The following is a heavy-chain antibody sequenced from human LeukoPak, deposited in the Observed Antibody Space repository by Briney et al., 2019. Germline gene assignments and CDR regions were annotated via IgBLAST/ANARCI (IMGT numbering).Heavy chain of an antibody. CDR2: IYYSGST. CDR3: ARDGGYSNPYYYYYYYMDV. J-gene: IGHJ6*03. D-gene: IGHD4-11*01. Sequence: PSETLSLTCTVSGGSISSSSYYWGWIRQPPGKGLEWIGSIYYSGSTNYNPSLKSRVTISVDTSKNQFSLKLSSVTAADTAVYYCARDGGYSNPYYYYYYYMDVWGKGTTVTVSS. CDR1: GGSISSSSYY. V-gene: IGHV4-39*07.